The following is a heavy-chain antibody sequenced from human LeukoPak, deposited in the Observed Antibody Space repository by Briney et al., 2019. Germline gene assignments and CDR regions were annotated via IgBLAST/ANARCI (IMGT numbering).Heavy chain of an antibody. V-gene: IGHV4-31*02. CDR3: ARGRRGKYSPYFYYHMDM. CDR2: PLSSGST. CDR1: VNSASTGLHN. D-gene: IGHD1-26*01. Sequence: SETLSLPGIAPVNSASTGLHNYSWIRNPPGKALEWIGCPLSSGSTHYKSSLRSRLIISLDTSKNQVSLKLTSVTAADTAVYYCARGRRGKYSPYFYYHMDMWGTGTPVTVSS. J-gene: IGHJ6*03.